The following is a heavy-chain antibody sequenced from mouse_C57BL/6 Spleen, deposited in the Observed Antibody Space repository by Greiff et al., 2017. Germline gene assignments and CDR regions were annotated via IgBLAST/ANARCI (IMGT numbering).Heavy chain of an antibody. Sequence: EVKVVESGGGLVKPGGSLKLSCAASGFTFSDYGMHWVRQAPEKGLDWVAYISSGSSTIYYADTVKGRFTISRDNAKNTLFLHMTSLRSEDTAMXYCASNWDECYFDVWGTGTPGTASS. V-gene: IGHV5-17*01. D-gene: IGHD4-1*01. CDR1: GFTFSDYG. J-gene: IGHJ1*03. CDR2: ISSGSSTI. CDR3: ASNWDECYFDV.